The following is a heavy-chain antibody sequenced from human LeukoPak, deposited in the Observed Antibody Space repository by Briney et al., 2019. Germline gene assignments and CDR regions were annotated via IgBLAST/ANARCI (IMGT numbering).Heavy chain of an antibody. CDR1: GFTFDDYG. CDR2: INWNGGST. J-gene: IGHJ4*02. Sequence: PGGSLRLSCAASGFTFDDYGMSWVRQAPGKGLEWVSGINWNGGSTGYADSVKGRFTISRDNSKNTLYLQMNSLRAEDTAVYYCAKDHGRDYYGSGRYDYWGQGTLVTVSS. V-gene: IGHV3-20*04. CDR3: AKDHGRDYYGSGRYDY. D-gene: IGHD3-10*01.